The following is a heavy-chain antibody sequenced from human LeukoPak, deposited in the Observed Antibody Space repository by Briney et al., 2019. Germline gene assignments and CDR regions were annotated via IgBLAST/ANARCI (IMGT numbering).Heavy chain of an antibody. Sequence: GRSLRLSCVASGFTFSSYALHWVRQAPGKGLEWVALISYDGSNKYYADSVKGRFTISRDNSKNTLYLQMNSLRAEDTAVYYCARGTAARNYYYYYYMDVWGKGTTVTVSS. CDR3: ARGTAARNYYYYYYMDV. J-gene: IGHJ6*03. D-gene: IGHD6-6*01. V-gene: IGHV3-30*04. CDR2: ISYDGSNK. CDR1: GFTFSSYA.